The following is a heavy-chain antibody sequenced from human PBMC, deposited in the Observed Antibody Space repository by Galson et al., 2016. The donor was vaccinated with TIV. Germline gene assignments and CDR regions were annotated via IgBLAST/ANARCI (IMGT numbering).Heavy chain of an antibody. CDR3: ARDFGGSFSPFYGMDV. CDR2: INAGTGDT. CDR1: GYTITSYA. Sequence: SVKVSCKASGYTITSYAMHWVRQAPGQRFEWMGWINAGTGDTKSSQKFQGRVTLTRDTSASTVYMGLSSLTSEDTAVSYCARDFGGSFSPFYGMDVWGQGTTVTVSS. V-gene: IGHV1-3*01. D-gene: IGHD3-16*01. J-gene: IGHJ6*02.